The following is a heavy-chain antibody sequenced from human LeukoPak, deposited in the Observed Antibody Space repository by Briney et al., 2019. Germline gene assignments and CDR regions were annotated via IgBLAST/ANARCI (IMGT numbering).Heavy chain of an antibody. Sequence: PGGSLRLSCVGSGFSFSRFAMSWVRQAPGKGLEWVSSVSGGGTSTWYADSVKGRSSISRDDSKNMQFLQMNSLGPEDAALYFCAKRITVSAGFSFDSWGQGILVTVSS. CDR2: VSGGGTST. V-gene: IGHV3-23*01. J-gene: IGHJ4*02. D-gene: IGHD6-19*01. CDR1: GFSFSRFA. CDR3: AKRITVSAGFSFDS.